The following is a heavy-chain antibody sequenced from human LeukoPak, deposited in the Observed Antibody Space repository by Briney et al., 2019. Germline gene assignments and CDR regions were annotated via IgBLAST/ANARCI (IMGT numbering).Heavy chain of an antibody. J-gene: IGHJ4*02. CDR2: LYNSGST. CDR3: ARAQPNWNPPDY. D-gene: IGHD1-1*01. Sequence: SETLSPTCTVSGGSITSNFWSWIRQPPGKGLQWIGYLYNSGSTSYNPSLKSRATISGDTSKNQFSLRLNSVTAADTAVYYCARAQPNWNPPDYWGQGTLVTVSS. V-gene: IGHV4-59*08. CDR1: GGSITSNF.